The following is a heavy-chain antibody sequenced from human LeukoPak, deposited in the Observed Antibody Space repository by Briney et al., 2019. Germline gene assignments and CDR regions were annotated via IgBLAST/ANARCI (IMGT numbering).Heavy chain of an antibody. J-gene: IGHJ4*02. D-gene: IGHD3-9*01. Sequence: PSETLSLTCTVSGGSISSYYWSWIRQPPGKGLEWIGYIYYSGSTNYNPSLKSRVTISADTSKTQFSLKLSSVTAADTAVYYCASHYDILTGYDYWGQGTLVTVSS. CDR1: GGSISSYY. V-gene: IGHV4-59*01. CDR3: ASHYDILTGYDY. CDR2: IYYSGST.